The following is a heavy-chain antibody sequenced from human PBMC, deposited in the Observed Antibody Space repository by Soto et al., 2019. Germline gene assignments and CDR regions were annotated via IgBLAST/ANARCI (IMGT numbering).Heavy chain of an antibody. CDR1: GYSFTDYH. V-gene: IGHV1-2*04. J-gene: IGHJ6*02. Sequence: ASVKVSCKASGYSFTDYHIHWVRQAPGQGLEWLGRINPKSGGTSTAQKFQGWVTMTTDTSISTASMELTRLTSDDTAIYYCARGNSTDCSNGVCPFFCFHDMDVWG. D-gene: IGHD2-8*01. CDR3: ARGNSTDCSNGVCPFFCFHDMDV. CDR2: INPKSGGT.